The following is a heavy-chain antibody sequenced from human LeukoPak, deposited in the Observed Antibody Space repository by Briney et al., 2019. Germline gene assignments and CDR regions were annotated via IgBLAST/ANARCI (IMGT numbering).Heavy chain of an antibody. CDR3: ATERPDTSGSKIDY. V-gene: IGHV3-30*02. Sequence: GGSLRLSCAASGFTFSNYAMHWVRQAPGKGLEWVAFIRYDGSKRYYADSVNGRFTISRDNSKNTLYLQLKSLRAEDTAVYYCATERPDTSGSKIDYWGQGTLVTVSS. CDR1: GFTFSNYA. D-gene: IGHD3-22*01. J-gene: IGHJ4*02. CDR2: IRYDGSKR.